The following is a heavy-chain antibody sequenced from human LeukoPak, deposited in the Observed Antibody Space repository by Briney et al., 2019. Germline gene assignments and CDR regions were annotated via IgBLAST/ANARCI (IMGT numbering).Heavy chain of an antibody. D-gene: IGHD5-24*01. CDR3: AREIDRDDYNRFFDY. V-gene: IGHV1-3*01. J-gene: IGHJ4*02. Sequence: ASVKVSCKASGYSFSTYTRNWVRQAPGQGLGWMGWINAGNGNTKYSQKFQGRVTITRDTSASTAYMEMRSLRSEDTAVYYCAREIDRDDYNRFFDYWGQGTLVTVSS. CDR1: GYSFSTYT. CDR2: INAGNGNT.